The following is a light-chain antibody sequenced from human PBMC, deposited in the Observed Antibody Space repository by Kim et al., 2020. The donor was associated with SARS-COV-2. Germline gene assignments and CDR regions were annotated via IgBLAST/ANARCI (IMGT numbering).Light chain of an antibody. V-gene: IGLV3-9*01. CDR2: RDS. Sequence: VALGQTATITGGGDNIGSKKVHWYQEKPGQAPVLVIYRDSNRASGIPERFSGSKSGNTATPTISRAQAGDEADYYCQVWDSSTVVFGGGTRLTVL. CDR1: NIGSKK. CDR3: QVWDSSTVV. J-gene: IGLJ2*01.